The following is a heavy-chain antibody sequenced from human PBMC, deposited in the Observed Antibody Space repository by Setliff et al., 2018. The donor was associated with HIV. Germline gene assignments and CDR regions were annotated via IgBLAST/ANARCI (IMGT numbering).Heavy chain of an antibody. CDR2: ISGSGDST. CDR3: AKDYTPTFWGYNRFDV. J-gene: IGHJ5*02. D-gene: IGHD3-16*01. V-gene: IGHV3-23*01. CDR1: GFTFNYHA. Sequence: GGSLRLSCVASGFTFNYHAMTWVRQAPGKGLEWVSGISGSGDSTFYAHSVKGRFTISRDNSRDTLYLEMNNLRAEDTALYYCAKDYTPTFWGYNRFDVWGQGTQVTVSS.